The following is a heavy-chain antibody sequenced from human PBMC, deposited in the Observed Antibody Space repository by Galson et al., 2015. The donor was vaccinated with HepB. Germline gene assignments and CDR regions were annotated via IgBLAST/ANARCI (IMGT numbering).Heavy chain of an antibody. CDR1: GFTFSSYS. Sequence: SLRLSCAASGFTFSSYSMNWVRQAPGKGLEWVSSISSSSSYIYYADSVKGRFTISRDNAKNSLYLQMNSLRAEDTAVYYCASRLRSGNYEDYWGQGTLVTVSS. D-gene: IGHD4-11*01. CDR3: ASRLRSGNYEDY. CDR2: ISSSSSYI. J-gene: IGHJ4*02. V-gene: IGHV3-21*01.